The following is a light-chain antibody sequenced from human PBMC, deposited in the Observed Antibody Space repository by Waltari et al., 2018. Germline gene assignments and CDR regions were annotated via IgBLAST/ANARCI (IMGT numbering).Light chain of an antibody. CDR1: SSDVGNYKR. CDR2: AVS. CDR3: SSYAGSSKGV. Sequence: QSALTQPASVSGSPGQSITISRPGTSSDVGNYKRVSWYQQHPGKAPKLLIYAVSKRPSGVSDLFSGSKSGDMASLTISGLQPEDEAEYFCSSYAGSSKGVFGGGTKVTVL. J-gene: IGLJ2*01. V-gene: IGLV2-23*02.